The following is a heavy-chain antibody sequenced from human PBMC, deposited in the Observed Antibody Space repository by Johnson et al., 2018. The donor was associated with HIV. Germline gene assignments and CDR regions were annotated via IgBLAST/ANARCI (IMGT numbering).Heavy chain of an antibody. V-gene: IGHV3-30*18. CDR1: GIIFSHYG. J-gene: IGHJ3*02. CDR2: ISYDGSKT. D-gene: IGHD1-26*01. Sequence: QMLLVESGGGVVQPGRSLRLSCAVSGIIFSHYGMHWVRQAPGKGLEWVALISYDGSKTYYVDSVKARFTISRDDARNTLYLRMNSLRVEDTALYYCAKDRRQSTWELLDDAFDIWGQGTMVTVSS. CDR3: AKDRRQSTWELLDDAFDI.